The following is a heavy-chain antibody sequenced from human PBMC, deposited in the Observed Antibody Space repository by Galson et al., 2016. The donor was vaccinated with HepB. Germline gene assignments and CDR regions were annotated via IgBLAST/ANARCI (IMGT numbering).Heavy chain of an antibody. Sequence: SLRLSCAASGFTFRNYGMTWVRQAPGKGLEVVLSISRSGDSTDYADSVKGRFTISRDNSKNTLSLQMNSLTADDTAIYYCVQGSTAPAVWSQGTRVTVSS. CDR2: ISRSGDST. V-gene: IGHV3-23*01. J-gene: IGHJ4*02. CDR1: GFTFRNYG. D-gene: IGHD2-2*01. CDR3: VQGSTAPAV.